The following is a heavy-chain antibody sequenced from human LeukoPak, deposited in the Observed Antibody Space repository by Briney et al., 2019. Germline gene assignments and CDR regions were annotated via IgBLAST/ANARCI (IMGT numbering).Heavy chain of an antibody. D-gene: IGHD5-18*01. V-gene: IGHV2-5*02. Sequence: SGPALVNPTQTLTLTCSLSGVSLSTSGVGVGWIRQPPGKALEWLALIYWDDDSRYSPSLKSRLTIAKDTSKNQVVLTLTNMDSVDTATYYCAHSQVFSYGSFHDAYDIWGLGMLVTVSS. CDR2: IYWDDDS. CDR3: AHSQVFSYGSFHDAYDI. CDR1: GVSLSTSGVG. J-gene: IGHJ3*02.